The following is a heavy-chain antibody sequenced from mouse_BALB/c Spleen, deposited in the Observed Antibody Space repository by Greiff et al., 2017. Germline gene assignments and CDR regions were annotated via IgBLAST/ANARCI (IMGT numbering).Heavy chain of an antibody. CDR3: ASRGYDYSAWFAY. CDR1: GDSITSGY. CDR2: ISYSGST. J-gene: IGHJ3*01. Sequence: EVKLMESGPSLVKPSQTLSLTCSVTGDSITSGYWNWIRKFPGNKLEYMGYISYSGSTYYNPSLKSRISITRDTSKNQYYLQLNSVTTEDTATYYCASRGYDYSAWFAYWGQGTLVTVSA. D-gene: IGHD2-4*01. V-gene: IGHV3-8*02.